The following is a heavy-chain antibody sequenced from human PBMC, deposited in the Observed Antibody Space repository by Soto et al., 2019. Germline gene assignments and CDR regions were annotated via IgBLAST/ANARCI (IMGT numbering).Heavy chain of an antibody. Sequence: SETLSLTCAVYGGSFSGYYWSWIRQPPGKGLEWIGEINHSGSTNYNPSLKSRVTISVDTSKNQFSLQWSSLKASDTAMYYCARQKTVEFKDAFDIWGQGTMVTV. CDR2: INHSGST. CDR3: ARQKTVEFKDAFDI. J-gene: IGHJ3*02. CDR1: GGSFSGYY. V-gene: IGHV4-34*01. D-gene: IGHD7-27*01.